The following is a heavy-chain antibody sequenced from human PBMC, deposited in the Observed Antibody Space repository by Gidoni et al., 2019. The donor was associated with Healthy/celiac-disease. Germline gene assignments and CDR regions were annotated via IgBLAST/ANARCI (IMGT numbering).Heavy chain of an antibody. CDR1: GSTFRSYA. J-gene: IGHJ3*02. CDR3: AKDRGDIVVVPAALDAFDI. CDR2: ISGSGGST. Sequence: EVQLLESGGGLVQPGGSLRLSCAASGSTFRSYAMSWVRQAPGKGLGWFSAISGSGGSTYYADSVKGRFTISRDNAKNTLYLQMNSLRAEDTAVYYCAKDRGDIVVVPAALDAFDIWGQGTMVTVSS. V-gene: IGHV3-23*01. D-gene: IGHD2-2*01.